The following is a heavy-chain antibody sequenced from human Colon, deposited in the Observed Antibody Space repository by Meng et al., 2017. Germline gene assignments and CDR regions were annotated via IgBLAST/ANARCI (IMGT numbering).Heavy chain of an antibody. CDR2: IESTGST. J-gene: IGHJ5*02. D-gene: IGHD1-14*01. Sequence: LRLSCTVSGDSISSGSHYWGWIRQPAGKGLEFLGRIESTGSTSYNPPLRSRLTISVDTSKNQFSLKLTSVTAADTAIYYCARDGSPKWTNHHHNNWFDPWGQGMQVTVSS. CDR1: GDSISSGSHY. CDR3: ARDGSPKWTNHHHNNWFDP. V-gene: IGHV4-61*02.